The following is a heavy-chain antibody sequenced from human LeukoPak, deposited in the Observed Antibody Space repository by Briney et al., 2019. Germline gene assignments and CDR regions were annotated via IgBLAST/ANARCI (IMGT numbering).Heavy chain of an antibody. CDR2: IYHSGST. J-gene: IGHJ3*02. V-gene: IGHV4-38-2*01. Sequence: SETLSLTCAVSGYSISSGYYWGWIRQPPGKGLEWIGGIYHSGSTYYNPSLNSRVIISLDTSKKQVSLMLSSVTAADTAVYYCARHGGKNYDFWSGFYPGDAFDIWGQGTMVTVSS. CDR1: GYSISSGYY. D-gene: IGHD3-3*01. CDR3: ARHGGKNYDFWSGFYPGDAFDI.